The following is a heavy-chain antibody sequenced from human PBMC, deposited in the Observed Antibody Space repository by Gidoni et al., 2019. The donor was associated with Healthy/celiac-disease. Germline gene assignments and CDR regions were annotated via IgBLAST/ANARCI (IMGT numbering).Heavy chain of an antibody. J-gene: IGHJ6*02. CDR1: GGTFSSSA. CDR3: ARDRDYGDYIYYGMDV. Sequence: QVQLVQSGAEVKTPGSAVKVSCKASGGTFSSSALSWVRQAPGQGLEWMGGLIPIFGTANYAQKFQGRVTITADESTSTAYMELSSLRSEDTAVYYCARDRDYGDYIYYGMDVWGQGTTVTVSS. V-gene: IGHV1-69*01. CDR2: LIPIFGTA. D-gene: IGHD4-17*01.